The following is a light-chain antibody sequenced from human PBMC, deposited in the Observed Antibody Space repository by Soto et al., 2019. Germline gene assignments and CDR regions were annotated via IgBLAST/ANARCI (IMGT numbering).Light chain of an antibody. J-gene: IGKJ4*01. CDR3: QQYFSYPLT. CDR1: QGISSH. Sequence: AIRMTQSPSSFSASTGDRVTITCRASQGISSHLAWYQVKPGKAPRLLIYTASYLESGVPSRFSGSGSGTXXXLXISXXXSXDFAVYYCQQYFSYPLTFGGGTKVEIK. CDR2: TAS. V-gene: IGKV1-8*01.